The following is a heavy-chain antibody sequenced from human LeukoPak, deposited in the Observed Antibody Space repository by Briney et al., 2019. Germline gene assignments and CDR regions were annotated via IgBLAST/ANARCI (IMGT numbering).Heavy chain of an antibody. D-gene: IGHD6-19*01. CDR1: GITFSNYA. CDR2: ISGSAHKI. V-gene: IGHV3-23*01. CDR3: AKGYSSGRIDY. Sequence: GGSLRLSCVASGITFSNYAVSWVRQAPEKGLDWVSVISGSAHKIRYADSVKGRFTISRDNSENIVYLQMNSLRAEDTAVYYCAKGYSSGRIDYWGQGTLVTVSS. J-gene: IGHJ4*02.